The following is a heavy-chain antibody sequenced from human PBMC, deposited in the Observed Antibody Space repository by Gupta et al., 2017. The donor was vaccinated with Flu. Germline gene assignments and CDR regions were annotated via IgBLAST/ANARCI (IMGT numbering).Heavy chain of an antibody. J-gene: IGHJ4*02. CDR2: ISSDSSPI. V-gene: IGHV3-48*01. D-gene: IGHD3-22*01. Sequence: ELQLVESGGGLVQPGGSLRLSCAASGFTFRSHIMNWVRQAPGKGLEWVSYISSDSSPIYYADSVKGRFTISRDNAKNSLYLQMNSLRAEDTAVYYCARVPYSYDSSGYYEPQYYFDYWGQGTLVTVSS. CDR3: ARVPYSYDSSGYYEPQYYFDY. CDR1: GFTFRSHI.